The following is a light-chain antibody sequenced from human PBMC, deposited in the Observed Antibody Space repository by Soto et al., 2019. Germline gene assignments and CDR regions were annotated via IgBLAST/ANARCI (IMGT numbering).Light chain of an antibody. J-gene: IGKJ1*01. V-gene: IGKV3-20*01. Sequence: EIVLTQSPGTLPLSPGERATLSCRDSQSVSSSYLAWYQQKPGQAPRLLIYRASRRGTGIPDMFSGSGSGTDFTLTTSRLEPEDFAVYYCQRYGSSPRTFGQGTKVEIK. CDR1: QSVSSSY. CDR2: RAS. CDR3: QRYGSSPRT.